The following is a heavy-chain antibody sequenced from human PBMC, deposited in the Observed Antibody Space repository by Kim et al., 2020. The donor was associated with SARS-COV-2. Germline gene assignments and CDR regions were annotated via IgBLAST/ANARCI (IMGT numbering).Heavy chain of an antibody. D-gene: IGHD2-2*01. CDR1: GFTFSSYS. V-gene: IGHV3-21*01. J-gene: IGHJ4*02. CDR3: ARDLSLGMPRGFDY. Sequence: GGSLRLSCAASGFTFSSYSMNWVRQAPGKGLEWLSTISSSSSDIYYADSVKGRFTISRDNAKNSVYLQMTSLTAEDTAVYYCARDLSLGMPRGFDYWGQGTLVTVSS. CDR2: ISSSSSDI.